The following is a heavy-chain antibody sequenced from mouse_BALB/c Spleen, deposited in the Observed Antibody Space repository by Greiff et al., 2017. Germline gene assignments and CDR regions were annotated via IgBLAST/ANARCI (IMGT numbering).Heavy chain of an antibody. V-gene: IGHV5-12-2*01. D-gene: IGHD1-1*01. CDR1: GFTFSSYT. CDR2: ISNGGGST. J-gene: IGHJ3*01. Sequence: EVKVVESGGGLVQPGGSLKLSCAASGFTFSSYTMSWVRQTPEKRLEWVAYISNGGGSTYYPDTVKGRFTISRDNAKNTLYLQMSSLKSEDTAMYYCARLRWFAYWGQGTLVTVSA. CDR3: ARLRWFAY.